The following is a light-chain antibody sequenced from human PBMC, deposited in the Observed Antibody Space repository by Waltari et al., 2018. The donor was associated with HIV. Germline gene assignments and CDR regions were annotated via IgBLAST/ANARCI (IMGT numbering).Light chain of an antibody. Sequence: QTVVTQEPSFSVSPGGTVTLTCGLSSGSVSTSYYPSWYQQTPGQAPRTLIHSTNTRSSGVPDPFSGSIVGNKAALTITGAQADDESDYYCVLYMGSGLWVFGGGTKLTVL. CDR3: VLYMGSGLWV. CDR2: STN. CDR1: SGSVSTSYY. V-gene: IGLV8-61*01. J-gene: IGLJ3*02.